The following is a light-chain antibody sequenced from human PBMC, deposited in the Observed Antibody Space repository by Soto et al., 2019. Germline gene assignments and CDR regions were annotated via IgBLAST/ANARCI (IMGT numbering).Light chain of an antibody. Sequence: QSALTQPASVSGSPGQSITISCTVGSYNFVSWYQQHPGKAPKVLIYEVSKRPSGVSDRFSGSKSGNTASLTISGLQAGDEADYYCCSDAGRGTYVFGTGTKVTVL. CDR2: EVS. J-gene: IGLJ1*01. V-gene: IGLV2-23*02. CDR1: GSYNF. CDR3: CSDAGRGTYV.